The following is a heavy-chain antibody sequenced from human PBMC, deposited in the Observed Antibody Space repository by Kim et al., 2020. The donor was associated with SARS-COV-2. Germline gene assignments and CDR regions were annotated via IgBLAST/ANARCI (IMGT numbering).Heavy chain of an antibody. CDR1: GYTFTGYY. D-gene: IGHD6-19*01. V-gene: IGHV1-2*06. Sequence: ASVKVSCKASGYTFTGYYMHWVRQAPGQGLEWMGRINPNSGGTNYAQKFQGRVTMTRDTSISTAYMELSRLRSDDTAVYYCARELIQWLDPSGAFDIWGQGTMVTVSS. CDR2: INPNSGGT. J-gene: IGHJ3*02. CDR3: ARELIQWLDPSGAFDI.